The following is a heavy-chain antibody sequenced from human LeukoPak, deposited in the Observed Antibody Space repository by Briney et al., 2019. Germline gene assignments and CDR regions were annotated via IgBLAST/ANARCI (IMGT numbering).Heavy chain of an antibody. J-gene: IGHJ6*04. CDR1: GYTFTGYY. Sequence: ASVTVSCKASGYTFTGYYMHWVRQAPGQGLEWMGWINPNSGGTNYAQKFQGWVTMTRDTSISTAYMELSRLRSDDTAVYYCAREGFGSAAIREGYYYYYGMDVWGKGTTVTVSS. CDR3: AREGFGSAAIREGYYYYYGMDV. CDR2: INPNSGGT. D-gene: IGHD2-2*01. V-gene: IGHV1-2*04.